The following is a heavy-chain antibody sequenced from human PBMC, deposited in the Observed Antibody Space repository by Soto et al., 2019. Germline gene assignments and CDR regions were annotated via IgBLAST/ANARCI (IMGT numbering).Heavy chain of an antibody. J-gene: IGHJ4*02. Sequence: PGGSLRLSCAASGFTFSSYSMNWVRQAPGKGLEWVSSISSSSSYIYYADSVKGRFTISGDNAKNSLYLQMNSLRAEDTAVYYCARDWATVTTYYFDYWGQGTLVTVSS. V-gene: IGHV3-21*01. CDR3: ARDWATVTTYYFDY. D-gene: IGHD4-17*01. CDR1: GFTFSSYS. CDR2: ISSSSSYI.